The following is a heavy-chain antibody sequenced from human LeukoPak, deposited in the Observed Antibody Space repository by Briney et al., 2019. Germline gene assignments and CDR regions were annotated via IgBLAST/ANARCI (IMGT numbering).Heavy chain of an antibody. Sequence: SETLSLTFAVYGGSFSGYYWSWIRQPPGKGLEWIGEINHSGSTNYNPSLKSRVTISVDRSKNQFSLKLSSVTAADTAVYYCARARYCSSTSCLYFDYWGQGTLVTVSS. V-gene: IGHV4-34*01. CDR2: INHSGST. J-gene: IGHJ4*02. D-gene: IGHD2-2*01. CDR3: ARARYCSSTSCLYFDY. CDR1: GGSFSGYY.